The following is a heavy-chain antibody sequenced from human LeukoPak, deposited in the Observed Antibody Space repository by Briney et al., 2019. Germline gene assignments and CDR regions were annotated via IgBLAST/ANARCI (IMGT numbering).Heavy chain of an antibody. D-gene: IGHD6-13*01. J-gene: IGHJ3*02. CDR1: GGSISSYY. Sequence: SETLSLTCTVSGGSISSYYWSWIRQPPGKGLEWIGYIYTSGSTNYNPSLKSRVTISVDTSKNQFSLKLSSVTAADTAVYYCARIAAAGTKVVAFDIWGQGTTVTVSS. CDR3: ARIAAAGTKVVAFDI. V-gene: IGHV4-4*09. CDR2: IYTSGST.